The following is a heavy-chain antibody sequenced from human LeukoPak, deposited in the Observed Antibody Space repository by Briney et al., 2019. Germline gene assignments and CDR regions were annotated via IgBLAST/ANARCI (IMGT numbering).Heavy chain of an antibody. D-gene: IGHD3-22*01. V-gene: IGHV3-33*01. J-gene: IGHJ4*02. CDR1: GFTFSSYG. CDR3: ARDHYYDSSGYYSL. Sequence: PGRSLRLSCAASGFTFSSYGMHWVRQAPGKGLEWVAVIWYDGSNKDYADSVKGRFTISRDNSKNTLYLQMNSLRAEDTAVYYCARDHYYDSSGYYSLWGQGTLVTVSS. CDR2: IWYDGSNK.